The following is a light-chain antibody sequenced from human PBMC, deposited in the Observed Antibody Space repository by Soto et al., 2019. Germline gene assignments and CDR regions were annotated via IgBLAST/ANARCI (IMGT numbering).Light chain of an antibody. CDR2: DTY. Sequence: EIVLTQSPATLSLSPGERATLSCRASQSVTKYLAWYQQKPGQAPRLLIYDTYNRATGIQARFSGNGSGTDFTLTIRSLQSEDFAVYSCKQRSNWPPSVGQGTRLEIK. V-gene: IGKV3-11*01. CDR1: QSVTKY. CDR3: KQRSNWPPS. J-gene: IGKJ5*01.